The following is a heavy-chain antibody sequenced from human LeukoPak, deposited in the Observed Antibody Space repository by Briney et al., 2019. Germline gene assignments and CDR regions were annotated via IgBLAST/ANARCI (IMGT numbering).Heavy chain of an antibody. CDR1: GGSISSYY. V-gene: IGHV4-59*01. J-gene: IGHJ4*02. D-gene: IGHD2-2*01. CDR3: ARSPGYCSSTSCLYYFDY. CDR2: IYYSGST. Sequence: SETLSLTCTVSGGSISSYYWSWIRQPPGKGLEWIGYIYYSGSTNYNPSLKSRVTISVDTSKNQFSLKLSSVTAGDTAVYYCARSPGYCSSTSCLYYFDYWGQGTLVTVSS.